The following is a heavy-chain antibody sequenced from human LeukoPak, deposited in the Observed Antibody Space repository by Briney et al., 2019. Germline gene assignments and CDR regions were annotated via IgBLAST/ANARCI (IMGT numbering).Heavy chain of an antibody. CDR3: AKERACGASSCVAYYFDS. J-gene: IGHJ4*02. CDR1: GVTFSNDG. D-gene: IGHD2-2*01. V-gene: IGHV3-21*01. Sequence: GGSLRLSSAASGVTFSNDGMDSVRQAPGQGLEWVSSISASSSYIWYADSVKGRFTISRDNAKSSLYLKMDSLRAEDTAVYYCAKERACGASSCVAYYFDSWGQGTLVTVSS. CDR2: ISASSSYI.